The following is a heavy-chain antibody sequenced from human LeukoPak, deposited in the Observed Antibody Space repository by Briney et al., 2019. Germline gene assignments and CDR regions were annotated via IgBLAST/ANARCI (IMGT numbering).Heavy chain of an antibody. V-gene: IGHV3-15*01. CDR2: IQRKTDGGQT. J-gene: IGHJ4*02. D-gene: IGHD6-6*01. CDR1: GFTFSDPW. CDR3: TAWSSQFDY. Sequence: GGSLRLFCAASGFTFSDPWVTWLRQAPGKGLECVGFIQRKTDGGQTDSATPVNGRFTVSRDDSKNTLYLQMSSLNTEDTAVYYCTAWSSQFDYWGQGTLVTGSS.